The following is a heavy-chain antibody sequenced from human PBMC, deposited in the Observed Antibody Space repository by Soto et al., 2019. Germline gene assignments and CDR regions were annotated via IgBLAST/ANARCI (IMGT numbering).Heavy chain of an antibody. CDR2: IHYNGNT. V-gene: IGHV4-59*01. J-gene: IGHJ4*02. Sequence: QVQLQVSGPGLVKPSETLSLTCTVSGDSISAYSWSWVLQPPGKGLEWIGNIHYNGNTKYNPSLTSRVTMSLDTSKYQFSLRLISVTAADTAKYFCAREGNLGRWLQPLDFWGQGTLVTVAS. CDR1: GDSISAYS. D-gene: IGHD5-12*01. CDR3: AREGNLGRWLQPLDF.